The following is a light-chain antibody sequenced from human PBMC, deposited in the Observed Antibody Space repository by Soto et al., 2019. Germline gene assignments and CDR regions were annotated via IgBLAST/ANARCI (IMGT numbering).Light chain of an antibody. CDR3: CSYAGSSTPVT. CDR2: GVT. J-gene: IGLJ2*01. V-gene: IGLV2-11*01. CDR1: STDVGGYNY. Sequence: QSVLTQPRSVSGSPGQSVTISCTGTSTDVGGYNYVSWYQQHPGKAPKLIIYGVTQRPSGVPDRFSGSKSANTASLTISGLQAEDEADYYCCSYAGSSTPVTFGGGTKLTVL.